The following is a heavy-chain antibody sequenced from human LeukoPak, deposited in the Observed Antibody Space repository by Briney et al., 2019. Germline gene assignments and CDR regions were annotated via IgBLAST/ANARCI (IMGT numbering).Heavy chain of an antibody. J-gene: IGHJ2*01. CDR3: ARGTFSYYDSSGTTDWYFDL. CDR1: GGSSSSSNW. CDR2: IDHSGRT. V-gene: IGHV4-4*02. D-gene: IGHD3-22*01. Sequence: SETLSLTCAVSGGSSSSSNWWNWVRQPPGKGLEWIGEIDHSGRTNYNPSLKSRVTISVDASKNQFSLKLSSVTAADTAVYYCARGTFSYYDSSGTTDWYFDLWGRGTLVTVSS.